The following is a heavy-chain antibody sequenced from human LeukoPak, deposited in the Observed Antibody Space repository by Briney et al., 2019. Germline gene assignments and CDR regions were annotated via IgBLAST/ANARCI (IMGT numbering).Heavy chain of an antibody. CDR1: GFTFSDYY. J-gene: IGHJ2*01. CDR3: ARDRRHLRGYFDL. CDR2: ISSSGSTI. Sequence: PGGSLRLSCAASGFTFSDYYMSWIRQAPGKGLERVSYISSSGSTIYYADSVKGRFTISRDNAKNSLYLQMNSLRAEDTAVYYCARDRRHLRGYFDLWGRGTLVTVSS. V-gene: IGHV3-11*01.